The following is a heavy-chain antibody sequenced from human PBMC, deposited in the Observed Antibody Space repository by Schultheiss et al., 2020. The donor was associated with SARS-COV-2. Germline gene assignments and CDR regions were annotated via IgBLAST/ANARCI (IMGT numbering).Heavy chain of an antibody. Sequence: SLKISCAASGFTFDDYAMHWVRQAPGKGLEWVSGISWNSGGIGYADSVKGRFTISRDNAKNSLYLQVNSLRAEDTAVYYCAGMIRGVNDRGTYWGQGTLVTVSS. J-gene: IGHJ4*02. V-gene: IGHV3-9*01. CDR2: ISWNSGGI. D-gene: IGHD3-10*01. CDR3: AGMIRGVNDRGTY. CDR1: GFTFDDYA.